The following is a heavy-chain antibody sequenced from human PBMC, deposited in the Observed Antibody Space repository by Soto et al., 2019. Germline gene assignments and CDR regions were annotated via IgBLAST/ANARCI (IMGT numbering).Heavy chain of an antibody. D-gene: IGHD3-10*01. CDR1: GYTLTELS. J-gene: IGHJ4*02. Sequence: QVQLVQSGAEVKKPGASVKVSCKVSGYTLTELSMHWVRQAPGKGLEWMGGFDPEDGETIYAQKFQGRVTMTEDTSKDTADRGLGGLRSEDTAVYYCATNLAGSGGYPDYWGQGTLVTVSS. V-gene: IGHV1-24*01. CDR2: FDPEDGET. CDR3: ATNLAGSGGYPDY.